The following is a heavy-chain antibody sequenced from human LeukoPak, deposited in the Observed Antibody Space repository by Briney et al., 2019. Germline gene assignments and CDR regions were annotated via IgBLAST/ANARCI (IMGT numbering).Heavy chain of an antibody. CDR2: INHSGST. J-gene: IGHJ4*02. CDR3: ASRRGAAYFDY. Sequence: SETLSLTRAVYGGSFSGYYWSWIRQPPGKGLEWIGEINHSGSTNYNPSLKSRVTISVDTSKHQFSLKLSSVTAADTAVYYCASRRGAAYFDYWGQGTLVTVSS. D-gene: IGHD2-15*01. CDR1: GGSFSGYY. V-gene: IGHV4-34*01.